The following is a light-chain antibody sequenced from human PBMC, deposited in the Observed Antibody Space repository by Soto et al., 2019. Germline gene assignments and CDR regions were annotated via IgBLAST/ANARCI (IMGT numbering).Light chain of an antibody. CDR1: QSVSSSY. J-gene: IGKJ4*01. V-gene: IGKV3-20*01. CDR3: QHYYSYPLS. CDR2: GAS. Sequence: EVVLTLSAGTLSLSQGERATLSCRASQSVSSSYLAWYQQKPGQAPRLLIYGASSRATGIPDRFSGSGSGTDFTLTISNLQSEDFATYHCQHYYSYPLSFDGGTKVDI.